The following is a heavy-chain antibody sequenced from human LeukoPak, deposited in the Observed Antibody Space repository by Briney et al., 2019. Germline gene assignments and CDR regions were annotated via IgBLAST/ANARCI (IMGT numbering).Heavy chain of an antibody. D-gene: IGHD1-26*01. Sequence: ASVKVSCKASGYTFTDYYLHWVRQAPGQGLEWMGWINAKNGGTEYAQKFQGRVTLTRDTSISTDYMVLTSLRYDDTAVYYCARVTSGTYHYWGQGTLVTISS. J-gene: IGHJ4*02. CDR3: ARVTSGTYHY. CDR1: GYTFTDYY. CDR2: INAKNGGT. V-gene: IGHV1-2*02.